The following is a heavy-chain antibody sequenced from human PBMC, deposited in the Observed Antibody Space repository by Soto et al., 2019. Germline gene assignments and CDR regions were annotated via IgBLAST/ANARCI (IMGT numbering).Heavy chain of an antibody. J-gene: IGHJ5*02. V-gene: IGHV3-66*01. CDR2: IDRGGST. Sequence: EVQLVESGGVLVQPGGSLRLSCAASGFTVSNNYMTWVSQCPGKGLEWVSVIDRGGSTSYADSVKGRFTISRDNSKNTLDLQMNSLRAEDTAVYYCARDRDYSNWFDPWGQGNLGTVSS. CDR3: ARDRDYSNWFDP. CDR1: GFTVSNNY. D-gene: IGHD4-4*01.